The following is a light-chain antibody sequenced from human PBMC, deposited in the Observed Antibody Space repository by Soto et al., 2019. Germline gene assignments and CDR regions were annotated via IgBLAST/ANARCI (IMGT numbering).Light chain of an antibody. CDR2: EVT. V-gene: IGLV2-14*01. CDR1: SSDVGAYNY. J-gene: IGLJ3*02. CDR3: SSFTTSSTWV. Sequence: QSVLTQPASVSGSPGQSITISCTATSSDVGAYNYVSWFQQHPGKAPKLMIYEVTNRPSGVSDRFSGSKSGNTASLTISGLQTEDEADYYCSSFTTSSTWVFGGGTKVTVL.